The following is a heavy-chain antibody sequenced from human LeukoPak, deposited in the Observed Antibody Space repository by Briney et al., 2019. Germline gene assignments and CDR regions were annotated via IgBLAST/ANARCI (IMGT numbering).Heavy chain of an antibody. V-gene: IGHV3-33*01. CDR3: ARGQPYYYDSSGYYYGDY. J-gene: IGHJ4*02. CDR2: IWYDGSNK. D-gene: IGHD3-22*01. CDR1: GFTFSNYG. Sequence: PGGSLRLSCAASGFTFSNYGMHWVRQAPGKGLEWVAVIWYDGSNKYYADSVKGRFTISRDNSKNTLYLQMNSLRAEDTAVYYCARGQPYYYDSSGYYYGDYWGQGTLVTVSS.